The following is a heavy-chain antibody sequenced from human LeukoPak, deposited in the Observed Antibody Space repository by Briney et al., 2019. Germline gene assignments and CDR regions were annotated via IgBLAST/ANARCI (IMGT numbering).Heavy chain of an antibody. CDR1: GFTVSNNY. CDR3: ARDRSGIVVVPAAMPMNYWHYGMDV. CDR2: IYSDGGT. J-gene: IGHJ6*02. D-gene: IGHD2-2*01. Sequence: GGSLRLSCAASGFTVSNNYMSWVRQAPGEGLEWVSVIYSDGGTFYSDSVKGRFTISRDYSKNTLYLQMNSLRSDDTAVYYCARDRSGIVVVPAAMPMNYWHYGMDVWGQGTTVTVSS. V-gene: IGHV3-53*05.